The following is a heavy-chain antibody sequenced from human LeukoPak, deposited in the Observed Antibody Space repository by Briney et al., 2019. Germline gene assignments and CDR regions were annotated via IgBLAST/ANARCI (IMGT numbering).Heavy chain of an antibody. CDR3: AKGRNGWYFDL. V-gene: IGHV3-23*01. CDR2: ISGGGSGT. Sequence: GGSLRLSYAPSGFAFSSYAMSWVRQAPGKGLEWVAVISGGGSGTYYADSVRGRFTISRDNSKNTVYLQMNSLRAEDTAVYYCAKGRNGWYFDLWGRGTLVTVSS. CDR1: GFAFSSYA. D-gene: IGHD2-8*01. J-gene: IGHJ2*01.